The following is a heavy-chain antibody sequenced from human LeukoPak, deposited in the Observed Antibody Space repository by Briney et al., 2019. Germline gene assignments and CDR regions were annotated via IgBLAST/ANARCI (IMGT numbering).Heavy chain of an antibody. CDR2: IYDGGTT. D-gene: IGHD3-10*01. CDR3: AKRVMVRGVIGLDY. Sequence: GGSLRLSCAASGFTVSSNFMSWVRQAPGKGLEWVSVIYDGGTTYYADSVKGRFTISRDNSKNTLYLQMNSLRAEDTAVYYCAKRVMVRGVIGLDYWGQGTLVTVSS. CDR1: GFTVSSNF. J-gene: IGHJ4*02. V-gene: IGHV3-53*01.